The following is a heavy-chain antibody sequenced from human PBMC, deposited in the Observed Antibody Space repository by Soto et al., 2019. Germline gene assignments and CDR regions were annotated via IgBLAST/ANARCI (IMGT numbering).Heavy chain of an antibody. CDR1: SASIISEQR. J-gene: IGHJ4*02. CDR3: ARSFGWYAIDQ. Sequence: QMQLQESGPGLVKPSETLSLTCAVSSASIISEQRWSWVRQPPGKGLEWIGEIHHSGSTNNNPSLRSRVTMSVDKSKNQFPLNLNSVTAADTAVYYWARSFGWYAIDQWGQGTLVIVSS. V-gene: IGHV4-4*02. CDR2: IHHSGST. D-gene: IGHD6-19*01.